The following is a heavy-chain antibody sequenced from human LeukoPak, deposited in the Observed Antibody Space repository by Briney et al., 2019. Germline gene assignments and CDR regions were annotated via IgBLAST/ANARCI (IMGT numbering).Heavy chain of an antibody. CDR1: GYSISSGYY. J-gene: IGHJ6*02. CDR2: FYHSGRT. D-gene: IGHD4-17*01. Sequence: SETLSLTCTVSGYSISSGYYWGWIRQPPGKGLEWIGSFYHSGRTYYNPSLKSRVTISVDTSKNQFSLKLSSVTAADTAVYYCARYGDYGNCYYGMDVWGQGTTVTVSS. V-gene: IGHV4-38-2*02. CDR3: ARYGDYGNCYYGMDV.